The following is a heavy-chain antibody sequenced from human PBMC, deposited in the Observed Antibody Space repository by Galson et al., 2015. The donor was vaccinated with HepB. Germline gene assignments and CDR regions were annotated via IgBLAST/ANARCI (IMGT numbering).Heavy chain of an antibody. Sequence: SLRLSCAASGSTFSSYAMHWVRQAPGKGLDYVSAISSNGGSTYYADSVKGRFTISRDNSKNTLYLQMSSLRAEDTAVYYCVKGGGYYYDSSGYYDYFDYWGQGTLVTVSS. J-gene: IGHJ4*02. CDR2: ISSNGGST. D-gene: IGHD3-22*01. CDR3: VKGGGYYYDSSGYYDYFDY. V-gene: IGHV3-64D*06. CDR1: GSTFSSYA.